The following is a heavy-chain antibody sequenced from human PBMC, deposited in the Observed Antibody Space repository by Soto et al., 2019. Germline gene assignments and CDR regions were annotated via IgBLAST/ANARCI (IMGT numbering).Heavy chain of an antibody. D-gene: IGHD3-10*01. J-gene: IGHJ6*02. CDR1: GFTFIIYA. CDR3: AKDLTLRGGQGGGSV. V-gene: IGHV3-23*01. Sequence: GESXRLSCSASGFTFIIYASILFRHAPGKGLEWVSAISGSGGRTYYADSVKGRFTISRHNSKNTLYLQMNSLRAEDTAVHYCAKDLTLRGGQGGGSVWGQGTTVTVSS. CDR2: ISGSGGRT.